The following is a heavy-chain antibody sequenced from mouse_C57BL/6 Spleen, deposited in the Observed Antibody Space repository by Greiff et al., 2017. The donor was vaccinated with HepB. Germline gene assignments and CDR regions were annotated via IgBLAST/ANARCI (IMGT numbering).Heavy chain of an antibody. Sequence: LQESGAELARPGASVKLSCKASGYTFTSYGISWVKQRTGQGLEWIGEIYPRSGNTYYNEKFKGKATLTADKSSSTAYMELRSLTSEDSAVYFCAREGITTVASPAWFAYWGQGTLVTVSA. J-gene: IGHJ3*01. V-gene: IGHV1-81*01. CDR1: GYTFTSYG. D-gene: IGHD1-1*01. CDR3: AREGITTVASPAWFAY. CDR2: IYPRSGNT.